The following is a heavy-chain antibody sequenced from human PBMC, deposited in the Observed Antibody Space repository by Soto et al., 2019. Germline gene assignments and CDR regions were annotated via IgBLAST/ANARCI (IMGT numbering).Heavy chain of an antibody. CDR1: GGSVRSGSYY. D-gene: IGHD3-3*01. J-gene: IGHJ4*02. CDR3: AGEGGTIFGVDNFDS. V-gene: IGHV4-61*01. CDR2: ISYSGST. Sequence: SETLSLTCTVSGGSVRSGSYYWSWIRQPPGKGLEWIGYISYSGSTNYNPSLKSRVTISVDTSKNQFSLNLNSVTAADTAVYYCAGEGGTIFGVDNFDSWGQGTLVTVSS.